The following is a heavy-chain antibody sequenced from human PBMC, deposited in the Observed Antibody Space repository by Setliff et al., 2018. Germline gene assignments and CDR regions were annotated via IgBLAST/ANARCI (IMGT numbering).Heavy chain of an antibody. CDR2: ISPGGST. CDR1: GASIGSGGYF. J-gene: IGHJ5*02. V-gene: IGHV4-61*09. CDR3: ASSPSSGSYWNARPFYSDR. Sequence: SETLSLTCSVSGASIGSGGYFWIWIRQPAGKGLEWIGHISPGGSTNYNPSLRSRVTISLDTSKNHFSLRLNSVTAADTALYCCASSPSSGSYWNARPFYSDRWGQGTLVTVSS. D-gene: IGHD3-10*01.